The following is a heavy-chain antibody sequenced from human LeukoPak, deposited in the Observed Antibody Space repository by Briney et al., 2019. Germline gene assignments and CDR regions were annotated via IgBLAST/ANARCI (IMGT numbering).Heavy chain of an antibody. J-gene: IGHJ3*02. CDR1: GYTFTNYY. V-gene: IGHV1-46*01. CDR2: INPSGGST. Sequence: ASVKVSCKASGYTFTNYYIHWVRQAPGQGLEWMGIINPSGGSTSYAQKFQGRPTMTRDASTSTVSMELSSLRSEDTAVYCCASSVALYDSSGYDAFDIWGQGTMVTVSS. CDR3: ASSVALYDSSGYDAFDI. D-gene: IGHD3-22*01.